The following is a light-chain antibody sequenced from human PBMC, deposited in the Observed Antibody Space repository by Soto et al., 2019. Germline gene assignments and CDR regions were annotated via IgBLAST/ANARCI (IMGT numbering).Light chain of an antibody. J-gene: IGLJ2*01. CDR1: SSNIGSNY. Sequence: QSVLTQPPSASGTPGQRVTISCSGSSSNIGSNYVYWYQQLPGTAPKLLIYRNNQRPSGVPDRFSGSKSGTSASLAISGLRSEDEAEYYCAAWDDSLSGYVVFGGATKLTVL. CDR2: RNN. CDR3: AAWDDSLSGYVV. V-gene: IGLV1-47*01.